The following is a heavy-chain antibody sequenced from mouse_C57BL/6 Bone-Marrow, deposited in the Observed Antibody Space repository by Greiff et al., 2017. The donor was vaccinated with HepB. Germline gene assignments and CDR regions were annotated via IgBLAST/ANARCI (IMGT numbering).Heavy chain of an antibody. CDR2: ISSGSSTI. Sequence: EVKLEESGGGLVKPGGSLKLSCAASGFTFSDYGMHWVRQAPEKGLEWVAYISSGSSTIYYADTVKGRFTISRDNAKNTLFLQMTSLRSEDTAMYYCARPNGNYAWFAYWGQGTLVTVSA. J-gene: IGHJ3*01. V-gene: IGHV5-17*01. CDR1: GFTFSDYG. CDR3: ARPNGNYAWFAY. D-gene: IGHD2-1*01.